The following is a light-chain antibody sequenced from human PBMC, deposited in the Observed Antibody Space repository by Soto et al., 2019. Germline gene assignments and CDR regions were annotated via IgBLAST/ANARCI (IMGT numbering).Light chain of an antibody. CDR2: GAS. Sequence: EIVFTQSPGTLSLSPGERATLSCRASQSVISRYLAWYQQKPGQAPRLLISGASTRAAAVPDRFTGSGSGTEFTLTISNLQSEDFEVYYCQQYNDWPRTFGQGTRLEIK. CDR1: QSVISRY. J-gene: IGKJ5*01. V-gene: IGKV3D-15*01. CDR3: QQYNDWPRT.